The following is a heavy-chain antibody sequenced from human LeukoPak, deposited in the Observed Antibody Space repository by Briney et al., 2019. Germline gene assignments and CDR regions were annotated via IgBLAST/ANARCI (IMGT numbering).Heavy chain of an antibody. CDR2: IYYSGNT. J-gene: IGHJ5*02. CDR3: ARGRERLRLFPKNTNWFDP. V-gene: IGHV4-39*07. Sequence: SETLSLTCSVSGGSISSSAYYWGWIRQPPGQGLEWIGSIYYSGNTYYNPSLKSPVTISIDTSKNQFSLRLISVTAADTAVYYCARGRERLRLFPKNTNWFDPWGQGTLVTVSS. D-gene: IGHD4-17*01. CDR1: GGSISSSAYY.